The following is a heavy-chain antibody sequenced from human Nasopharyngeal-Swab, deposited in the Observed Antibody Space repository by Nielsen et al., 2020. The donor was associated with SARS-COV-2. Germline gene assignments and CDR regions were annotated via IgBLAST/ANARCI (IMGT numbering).Heavy chain of an antibody. V-gene: IGHV1-18*01. Sequence: ASVKVSCKASGYTFTSYGISWVRQAPGQGLEWMGWISAYNGNTNYAQKLQGRVTMTTDTSTSTAYMELRSLRSDDTAVYYCARWYSSGWYRVGAFDIWGQGTMVTVSS. CDR3: ARWYSSGWYRVGAFDI. J-gene: IGHJ3*02. CDR2: ISAYNGNT. D-gene: IGHD6-19*01. CDR1: GYTFTSYG.